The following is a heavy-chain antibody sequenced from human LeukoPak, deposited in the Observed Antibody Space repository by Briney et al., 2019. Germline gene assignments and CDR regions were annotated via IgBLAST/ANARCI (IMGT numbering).Heavy chain of an antibody. CDR3: ARDPLRLGELSSFDY. Sequence: GRSLRLSCAASGFTFSSYGMHWVRQAPGKGREWVAVISYDGSNKYYADSVKGRFAISRDNSKNTLYLQMNSLRAEDTAVYYCARDPLRLGELSSFDYWGQGTLVTVSS. J-gene: IGHJ4*02. CDR1: GFTFSSYG. D-gene: IGHD3-16*02. CDR2: ISYDGSNK. V-gene: IGHV3-30*03.